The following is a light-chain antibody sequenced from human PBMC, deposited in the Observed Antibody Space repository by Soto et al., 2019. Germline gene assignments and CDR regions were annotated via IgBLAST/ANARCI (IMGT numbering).Light chain of an antibody. V-gene: IGKV1-27*01. CDR2: DES. CDR1: QGISNF. J-gene: IGKJ1*01. Sequence: DIQMTQSPSSLSASVGDRVTITCRASQGISNFLAWYQQKPGKVPKLLIYDESTLQSGVPSRFSGSGSGTDFTLTMSSLQPEDVATYYCQKYNSAPRAFGQGTKVEIK. CDR3: QKYNSAPRA.